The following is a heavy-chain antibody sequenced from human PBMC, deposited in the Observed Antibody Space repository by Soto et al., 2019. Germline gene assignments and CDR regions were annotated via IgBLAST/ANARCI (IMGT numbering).Heavy chain of an antibody. J-gene: IGHJ3*01. V-gene: IGHV3-33*01. CDR2: SWHDGRHL. Sequence: QEQLVESGGGMVQPGGSLRVSCAVSGFTLDTYGMHWVRQAAGQGLEWVAVSWHDGRHLDYADSVQGRFTVFRDGSKNTVFLEVNGLRADDRAVYYCARERGASTPGACYSRGFDLWGQGTLVTVSS. CDR3: ARERGASTPGACYSRGFDL. D-gene: IGHD1-26*01. CDR1: GFTLDTYG.